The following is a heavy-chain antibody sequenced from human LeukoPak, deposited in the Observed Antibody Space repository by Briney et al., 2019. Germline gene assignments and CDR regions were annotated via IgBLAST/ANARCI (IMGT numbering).Heavy chain of an antibody. Sequence: SETLSLTCTVSGGSISSYYWSWIRQPPGKGLEWIGYIYYSGSTNYNPSLKSRVTISVDTSKNQFSLKLSSVTAADTAVYYCARDSSAAAGTKAFDYWGQGTLVTVSS. J-gene: IGHJ4*02. CDR1: GGSISSYY. CDR3: ARDSSAAAGTKAFDY. V-gene: IGHV4-59*12. CDR2: IYYSGST. D-gene: IGHD6-13*01.